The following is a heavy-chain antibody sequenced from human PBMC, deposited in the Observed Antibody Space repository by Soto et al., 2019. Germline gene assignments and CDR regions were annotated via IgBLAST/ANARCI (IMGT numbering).Heavy chain of an antibody. CDR3: ARAYGSGWYYGSDAFDI. CDR2: MNPNSGNT. CDR1: GYTFTSYD. J-gene: IGHJ3*02. Sequence: ASVKVSCKASGYTFTSYDINWVRQATGQGLEWMGWMNPNSGNTGYAQKFQGRVTMTRNTSISTAYMELSSLRSEDTAVYYCARAYGSGWYYGSDAFDIWGQGTMVTVSS. D-gene: IGHD6-19*01. V-gene: IGHV1-8*01.